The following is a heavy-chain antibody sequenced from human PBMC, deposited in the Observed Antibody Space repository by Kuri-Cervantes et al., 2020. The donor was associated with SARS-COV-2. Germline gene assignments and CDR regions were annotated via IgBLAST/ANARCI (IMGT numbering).Heavy chain of an antibody. V-gene: IGHV4-34*01. J-gene: IGHJ6*03. CDR1: GGSFSGYY. D-gene: IGHD2-2*01. CDR2: INHSGST. CDR3: ARSGRYCSSTSCYFRYYYYYMDV. Sequence: ESLKISCAVYGGSFSGYYWSWIRQPPGKGLEWIGEINHSGSTNYNPSLKSRVTISVDTSTNQFSLKLSSVTAADTAVYYCARSGRYCSSTSCYFRYYYYYMDVWGKGTTVTVSS.